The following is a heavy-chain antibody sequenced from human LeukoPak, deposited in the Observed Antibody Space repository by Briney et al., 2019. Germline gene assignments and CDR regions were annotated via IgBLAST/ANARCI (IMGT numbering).Heavy chain of an antibody. V-gene: IGHV4-34*01. CDR1: GGSFSGYY. Sequence: PSETLSLTCAVYGGSFSGYYWSWIRQPPGKGLEWIGEINHSGSTNYNPSLKSRVTISVDRSKNQFSLKLSPVTAADTAVYYCARWIQLWYNWFDPWGQGTLVTVSS. CDR3: ARWIQLWYNWFDP. J-gene: IGHJ5*02. D-gene: IGHD5-18*01. CDR2: INHSGST.